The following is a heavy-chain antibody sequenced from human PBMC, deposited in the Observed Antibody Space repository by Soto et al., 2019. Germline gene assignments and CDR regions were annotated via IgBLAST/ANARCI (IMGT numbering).Heavy chain of an antibody. Sequence: SETLSLTCTVSGDSISNGGYYWSWIRQHPGKGLEWIGYIYHIGTTYYNPSLKSRLTISVDTSENQFSLQLSSVTAADTAVYYCARAPLYYDSGTHYNFVSRFDYWGQGTLVTVSS. CDR1: GDSISNGGYY. V-gene: IGHV4-31*03. CDR3: ARAPLYYDSGTHYNFVSRFDY. CDR2: IYHIGTT. D-gene: IGHD3-10*01. J-gene: IGHJ4*02.